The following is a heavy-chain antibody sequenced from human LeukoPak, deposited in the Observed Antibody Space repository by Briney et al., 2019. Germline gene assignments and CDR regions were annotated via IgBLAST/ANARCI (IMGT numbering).Heavy chain of an antibody. D-gene: IGHD6-19*01. CDR3: ARDPPRVAGRGGGY. Sequence: ASVKVSCKASGYTFTGYYMHWVRQAPGQGLEWMGWINPNSGGTNYAQKFQGRVTMTRDTSISTAYMELSRLRSDDTAVYYCARDPPRVAGRGGGYWGQGTLVTVSS. CDR2: INPNSGGT. V-gene: IGHV1-2*02. J-gene: IGHJ4*02. CDR1: GYTFTGYY.